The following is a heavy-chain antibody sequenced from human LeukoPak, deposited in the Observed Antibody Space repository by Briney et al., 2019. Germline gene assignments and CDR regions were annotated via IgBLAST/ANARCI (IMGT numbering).Heavy chain of an antibody. CDR3: ARGPYYYDSSGYLGGFDY. CDR2: INQDESEK. D-gene: IGHD3-22*01. V-gene: IGHV3-7*04. J-gene: IGHJ4*02. CDR1: GFSFSGYW. Sequence: GGSLRLSCAASGFSFSGYWMNWVRQAPGKGLEWVDKINQDESEKHYVDSVKGRFTISRDNAKNSLYLQMNSLRAEDTAVYYRARGPYYYDSSGYLGGFDYWGQGTLVTVSS.